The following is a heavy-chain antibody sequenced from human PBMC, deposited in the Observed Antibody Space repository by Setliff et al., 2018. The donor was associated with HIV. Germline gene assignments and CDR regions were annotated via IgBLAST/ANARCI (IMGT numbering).Heavy chain of an antibody. J-gene: IGHJ4*02. CDR3: VRDDNYFDTTGYYPYFDY. CDR1: GYTFISFG. CDR2: IAGHNGDT. D-gene: IGHD3-22*01. V-gene: IGHV1-18*01. Sequence: ASVKVSCKTSGYTFISFGISWVRQAPGQGLEWMGWIAGHNGDTKYDQMLQGRVTVAADISTSTVYMELRSLRSDDTAMYYCVRDDNYFDTTGYYPYFDYWGQGTQVIVSS.